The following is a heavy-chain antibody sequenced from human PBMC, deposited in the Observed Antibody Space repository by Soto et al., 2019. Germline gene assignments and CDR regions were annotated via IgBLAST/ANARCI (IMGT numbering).Heavy chain of an antibody. Sequence: QVQLVQSGAEVKKPGSSVKVSCKASGGTFSSYAISWVRQAPGQGLEWMGGIIPIFGTANYAQKFQGRVTNTADESTSTAYMELSSLRSEDTAVYYWARGGGFGEFPVRYYGMDVWGQGTTVTVSS. CDR1: GGTFSSYA. V-gene: IGHV1-69*01. J-gene: IGHJ6*02. CDR3: ARGGGFGEFPVRYYGMDV. CDR2: IIPIFGTA. D-gene: IGHD3-10*01.